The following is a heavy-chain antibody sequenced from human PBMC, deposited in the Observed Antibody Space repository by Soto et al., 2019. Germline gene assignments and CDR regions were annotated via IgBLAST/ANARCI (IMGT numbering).Heavy chain of an antibody. Sequence: EVQLLESGGGLVQPGGSLRLSCATSGFSFTSWPMSWVRQAPGKGLEWVSSISASGASTYYADSVKGRFFISRDSPRNTLYLQLNSLRAEDTALFYCVTSRPTVRIDGYYFDDWGQGTLVTVSP. J-gene: IGHJ4*02. D-gene: IGHD2-2*03. CDR3: VTSRPTVRIDGYYFDD. CDR2: ISASGAST. V-gene: IGHV3-23*01. CDR1: GFSFTSWP.